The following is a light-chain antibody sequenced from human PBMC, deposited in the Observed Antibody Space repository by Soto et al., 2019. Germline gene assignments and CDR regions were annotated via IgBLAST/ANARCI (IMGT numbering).Light chain of an antibody. CDR1: QDTSRS. CDR3: QQLYTYPLT. Sequence: DIQMTQSPSSLSASVGYRVTITCRASQDTSRSLGWYQQKPGKAPKLLIYAASTLHSGVPSRFSGSGSGTEFTLTISSLQPEDFATYYCQQLYTYPLTFGGGTTGDIK. CDR2: AAS. V-gene: IGKV1-9*01. J-gene: IGKJ4*02.